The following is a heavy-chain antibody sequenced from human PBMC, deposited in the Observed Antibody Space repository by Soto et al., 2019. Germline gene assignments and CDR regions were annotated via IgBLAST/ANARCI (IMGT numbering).Heavy chain of an antibody. CDR1: GGTFSSYT. D-gene: IGHD3-10*01. V-gene: IGHV1-69*02. J-gene: IGHJ5*02. CDR3: ARRDYYGSGSHYWFDP. Sequence: QVQLVQSGAEVKKPGSSVKVSCKASGGTFSSYTISWVRQAPGQGLEWMGRIIPILGIANYAQKFQGRVTITADKSTSXADMELSSLRSEDTAVYYGARRDYYGSGSHYWFDPWGQGTLVTVSS. CDR2: IIPILGIA.